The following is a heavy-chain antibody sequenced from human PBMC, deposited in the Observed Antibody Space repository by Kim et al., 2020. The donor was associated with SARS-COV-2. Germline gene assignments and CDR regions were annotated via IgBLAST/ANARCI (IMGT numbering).Heavy chain of an antibody. CDR2: IYPGDSDT. J-gene: IGHJ5*02. CDR1: GDDFANYW. CDR3: AGRICSRGRCRADP. Sequence: GESLKISCKGSGDDFANYWIAWVRQMPGKGLEWMGIIYPGDSDTRHSPSFQGQVTISADKSVNTAYLQWSSLKASDTAIYYCAGRICSRGRCRADPWGQGTLVTVSS. V-gene: IGHV5-51*01. D-gene: IGHD2-15*01.